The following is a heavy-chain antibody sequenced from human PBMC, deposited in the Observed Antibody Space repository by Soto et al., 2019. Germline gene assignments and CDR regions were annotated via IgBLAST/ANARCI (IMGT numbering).Heavy chain of an antibody. V-gene: IGHV2-5*02. CDR1: GFSLSTSGVG. CDR2: IYWDDDK. D-gene: IGHD3-10*01. CDR3: QHNPGGVRGVTPHFAY. J-gene: IGHJ4*02. Sequence: QITLKESGPTLVKPTQTLTLTCTFSGFSLSTSGVGVGWIRQPPGKALEWLALIYWDDDKRYSPSLKSRLTNNKEPSKNQEVLKMPKLDHVDTATYDWQHNPGGVRGVTPHFAYGGKGPLVPAS.